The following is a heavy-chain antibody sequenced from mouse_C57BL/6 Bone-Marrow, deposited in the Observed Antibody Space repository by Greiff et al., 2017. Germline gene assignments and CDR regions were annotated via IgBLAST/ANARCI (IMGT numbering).Heavy chain of an antibody. Sequence: QVQLQQPGAELVKPGASVKLSCKASGYTFTSYWMHWVKQRPGHGLEWIGLIHPNSGSTNYNEKFKSKATLTVDKSSSTAYMQLRSLTSEDSAVXYCARGGLLRAAYWGQGTLGTVSA. CDR3: ARGGLLRAAY. J-gene: IGHJ3*01. D-gene: IGHD2-3*01. CDR2: IHPNSGST. V-gene: IGHV1-64*01. CDR1: GYTFTSYW.